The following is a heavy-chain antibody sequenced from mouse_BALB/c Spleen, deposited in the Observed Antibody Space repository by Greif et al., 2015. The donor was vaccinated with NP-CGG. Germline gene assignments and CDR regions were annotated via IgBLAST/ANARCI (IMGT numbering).Heavy chain of an antibody. CDR2: IDPSDSET. D-gene: IGHD2-1*01. CDR1: GYTFTSYW. J-gene: IGHJ3*01. CDR3: ARDYYGNYVRRTWFAY. V-gene: IGHV1-69*02. Sequence: VQLVESGAELVKPGAPVKLSCKASGYTFTSYWMNWVKQRPGRGLEWIGRIDPSDSETHYNQKFKDKATLTVDKSSSTAYIQLSSLTSEDSAVYYCARDYYGNYVRRTWFAYWGQGTLVTVSA.